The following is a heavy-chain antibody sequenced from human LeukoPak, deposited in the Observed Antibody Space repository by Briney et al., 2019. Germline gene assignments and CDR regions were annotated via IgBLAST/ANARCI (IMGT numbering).Heavy chain of an antibody. CDR3: ARDSRKLWFGEHPRYGMDV. V-gene: IGHV3-48*01. Sequence: GGSLRLSCAASGFTFSSYTMNWVRQAPGKGLEWVSYISSSSSTIDYADSVKGRFTISRDNAKNSLYLQMNSLRAEDTAVYYCARDSRKLWFGEHPRYGMDVWGQGTTVTVSS. CDR1: GFTFSSYT. CDR2: ISSSSSTI. D-gene: IGHD3-10*01. J-gene: IGHJ6*02.